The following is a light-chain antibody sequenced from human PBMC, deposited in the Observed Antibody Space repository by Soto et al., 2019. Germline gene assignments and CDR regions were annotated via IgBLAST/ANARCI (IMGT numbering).Light chain of an antibody. J-gene: IGKJ1*01. CDR3: QHYNSYSQT. CDR2: AAS. CDR1: QSISNH. Sequence: DIQMTQSPSSLSASVEDRVIITGRASQSISNHLNWYQQKPGKAPKVLIYAASSLQSGVPSRFSGSGSGAEFTPTISSLQPDDFATYYCQHYNSYSQTFGQGTRWIS. V-gene: IGKV1-16*01.